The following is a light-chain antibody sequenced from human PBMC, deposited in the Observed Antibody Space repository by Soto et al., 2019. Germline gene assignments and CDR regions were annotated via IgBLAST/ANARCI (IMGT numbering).Light chain of an antibody. Sequence: DIVMTQSPLSLPVTPGEPASISCRSSQSLLHSNGYNYLDWYLQKPGQSPRLLIYLGSNRASGVPDRFSGSGSGTDFTLKISRVEAEDVGVYYCVQGTHWPWTFGQGTKVDIK. CDR1: QSLLHSNGYNY. CDR2: LGS. J-gene: IGKJ1*01. CDR3: VQGTHWPWT. V-gene: IGKV2-28*01.